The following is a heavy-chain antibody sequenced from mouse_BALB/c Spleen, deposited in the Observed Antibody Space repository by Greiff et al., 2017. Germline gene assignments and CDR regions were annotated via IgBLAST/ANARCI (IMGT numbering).Heavy chain of an antibody. CDR2: IDPANGNT. Sequence: VQLKQSGAELVKPGASVKLSCTASGFNIKDTYMHWVKQRPEQGLEWIGRIDPANGNTKYDPKFQGKATITADTSSNTAYLQLSSLTSEDTAVYYCARGDGYYPLAMDYWGQGTSVTVSS. D-gene: IGHD2-3*01. CDR1: GFNIKDTY. J-gene: IGHJ4*01. V-gene: IGHV14-3*02. CDR3: ARGDGYYPLAMDY.